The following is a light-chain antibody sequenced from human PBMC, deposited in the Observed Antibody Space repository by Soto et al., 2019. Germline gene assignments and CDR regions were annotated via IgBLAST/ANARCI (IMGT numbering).Light chain of an antibody. J-gene: IGLJ7*01. CDR1: SSNIGSNY. V-gene: IGLV1-47*01. CDR3: AAWDDSLSGL. CDR2: RNN. Sequence: QSVLTQPPSASGTPGQRVTISCSGSSSNIGSNYVYWYQQLPGTAPKLLIYRNNQRPSGVPDRFSGSKSGTSASLAIRGLRSEDEADYYCAAWDDSLSGLFGGGTQLTVL.